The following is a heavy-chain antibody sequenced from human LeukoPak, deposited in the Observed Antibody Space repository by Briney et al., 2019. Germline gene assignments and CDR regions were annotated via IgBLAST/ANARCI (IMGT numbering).Heavy chain of an antibody. V-gene: IGHV3-74*01. CDR1: GFTFRNHW. J-gene: IGHJ4*02. D-gene: IGHD3-10*01. Sequence: QPGGSLRLSCAASGFTFRNHWMHWVRQAPGEGLVWVSRIKSDGTYTSYADSVKGRFTISRDNAKNTLYLQMNSLRAEDTAVYYCARDFDMGSTSGDDFDFWGQGTLVTVSS. CDR2: IKSDGTYT. CDR3: ARDFDMGSTSGDDFDF.